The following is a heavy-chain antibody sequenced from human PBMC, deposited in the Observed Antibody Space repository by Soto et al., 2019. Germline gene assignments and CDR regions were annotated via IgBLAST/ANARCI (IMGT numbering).Heavy chain of an antibody. J-gene: IGHJ4*02. CDR1: GFTFSSYG. CDR3: TRVLDSSGGLDY. CDR2: ISYDGSNK. D-gene: IGHD3-22*01. Sequence: QVQLVESGGGVVQPGRSLRLSCAASGFTFSSYGMHWVRQAPDKGLEWVAVISYDGSNKYYADSVKGRFTISRDNSKNTLYLRMNSLRAEDTAVYYCTRVLDSSGGLDYWGQGTLVTVSS. V-gene: IGHV3-33*01.